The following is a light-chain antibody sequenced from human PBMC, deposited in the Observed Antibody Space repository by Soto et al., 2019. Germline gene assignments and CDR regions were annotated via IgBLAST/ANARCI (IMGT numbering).Light chain of an antibody. Sequence: EIVLPQSPGTLSLSPGERATLSCRASQSVSSSFLAWYQQRPGQAPRLLIFGASYRATGIPDRFSGSGSGTDFTLTISRLEPEDFAVYYCQHYGNSPPEYTFGPGTNVDSK. V-gene: IGKV3-20*01. CDR3: QHYGNSPPEYT. J-gene: IGKJ3*01. CDR2: GAS. CDR1: QSVSSSF.